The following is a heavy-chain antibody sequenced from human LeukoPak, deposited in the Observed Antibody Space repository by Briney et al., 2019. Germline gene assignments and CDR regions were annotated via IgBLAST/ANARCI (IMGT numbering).Heavy chain of an antibody. CDR1: GFTFSDYY. V-gene: IGHV3-11*04. CDR3: AKDPTHYRVWDYYETIGLSY. D-gene: IGHD3-22*01. CDR2: ISSSGSTI. Sequence: GGSLRLSCAASGFTFSDYYMSWIRQAPGKGLEWVSYISSSGSTIYYADSVKGRFTISRDNAKNSLYLQMNSLRAEDTAVYYCAKDPTHYRVWDYYETIGLSYWGQGTLVTVSS. J-gene: IGHJ4*02.